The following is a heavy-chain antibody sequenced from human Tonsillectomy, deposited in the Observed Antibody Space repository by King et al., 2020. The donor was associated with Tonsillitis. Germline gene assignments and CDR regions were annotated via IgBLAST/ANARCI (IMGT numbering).Heavy chain of an antibody. CDR1: GFTFSSYA. CDR3: FRGGETGYYKRRDYYYYYGMDV. V-gene: IGHV3-30-3*01. Sequence: QLVQSGGGVVQPGRSLRLSCAASGFTFSSYAMHWVRQAPGKGLEWVALISYDGSNKYYADSVKGRFTISRDNSKNTLFLQMNSLRTEDTAVYYCFRGGETGYYKRRDYYYYYGMDVWGQGTTVTVSS. CDR2: ISYDGSNK. D-gene: IGHD3-9*01. J-gene: IGHJ6*02.